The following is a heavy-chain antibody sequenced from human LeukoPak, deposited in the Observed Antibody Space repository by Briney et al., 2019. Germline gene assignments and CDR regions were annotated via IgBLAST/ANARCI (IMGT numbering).Heavy chain of an antibody. CDR3: GKDPNGNYVGAFSFQR. V-gene: IGHV3-23*01. CDR2: IRGSGDGK. Sequence: GGSLRLSCAASGFTFNNYAMVWVRQGPGKGLEWVSAIRGSGDGKYYADSVKGRFIISRDNSKNMLYLQMNSLRDDDTAVYYCGKDPNGNYVGAFSFQRWGQGTLVTVSS. D-gene: IGHD4-17*01. CDR1: GFTFNNYA. J-gene: IGHJ1*01.